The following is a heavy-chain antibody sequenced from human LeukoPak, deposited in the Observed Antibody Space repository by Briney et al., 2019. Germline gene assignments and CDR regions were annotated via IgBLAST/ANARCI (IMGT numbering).Heavy chain of an antibody. CDR3: VACSSASCYGDRFDP. V-gene: IGHV3-23*01. D-gene: IGHD2-2*01. J-gene: IGHJ5*02. Sequence: GGSLRLSCAASGLTFASYAMTWVRQAPGKGLEWVSSISADGTTYYADSVKGRFTISTDNSRDTFFLEMNSLRAADTALYYCVACSSASCYGDRFDPWGQGTLVTVSS. CDR1: GLTFASYA. CDR2: ISADGTT.